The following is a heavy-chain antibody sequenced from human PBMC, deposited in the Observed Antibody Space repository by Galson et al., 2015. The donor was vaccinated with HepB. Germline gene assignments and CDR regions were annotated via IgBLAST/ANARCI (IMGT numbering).Heavy chain of an antibody. D-gene: IGHD2-21*01. J-gene: IGHJ5*02. V-gene: IGHV1-69*06. CDR3: ARAPSDLNWFDP. CDR1: GGTFSSYA. CDR2: IIPIFGTA. Sequence: SVKVSCKASGGTFSSYAISWVRQAPGQGLEWMGGIIPIFGTANYAQKFQGRVTITADKSTSTAYMELSSLRSEDTAVYYCARAPSDLNWFDPWGQGTLVTVSS.